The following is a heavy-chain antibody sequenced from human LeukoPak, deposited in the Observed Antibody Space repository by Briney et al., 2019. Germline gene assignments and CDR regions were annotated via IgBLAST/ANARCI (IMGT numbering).Heavy chain of an antibody. J-gene: IGHJ6*03. CDR2: INPSGGST. D-gene: IGHD1-14*01. CDR3: ARSSGRSPNRDYMDV. V-gene: IGHV1-46*01. CDR1: GYTFTSYY. Sequence: ASVKVSCKASGYTFTSYYMHWARQAPGQGLEWMGIINPSGGSTSYAQKFQGRVTMTRDTSTSTVYMELSSLRSEDTAVYYCARSSGRSPNRDYMDVWGKGTTVTISS.